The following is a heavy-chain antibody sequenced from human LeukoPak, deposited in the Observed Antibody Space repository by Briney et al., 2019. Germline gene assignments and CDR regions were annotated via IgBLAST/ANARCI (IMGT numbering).Heavy chain of an antibody. Sequence: SETLSLTCTVSGGSISSYYWSWIQQPPGKGLEWIGYIYYSGSTNYNPSLKSRVTISVDTSKNQFSLKLSSVTAADTAVYYCARGSTVASWADWYFDLWGRGTLVTVSS. CDR3: ARGSTVASWADWYFDL. CDR1: GGSISSYY. J-gene: IGHJ2*01. D-gene: IGHD4-23*01. V-gene: IGHV4-59*01. CDR2: IYYSGST.